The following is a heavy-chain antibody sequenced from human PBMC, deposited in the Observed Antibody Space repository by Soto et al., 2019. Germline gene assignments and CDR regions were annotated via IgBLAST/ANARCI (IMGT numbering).Heavy chain of an antibody. CDR2: ISSSGSTI. Sequence: GGSLRLSCAASGFTFSDYYMSWIRQAPGKGLEWVSYISSSGSTIYYADSVKGRFTISRDNAKNSLYLQMNSLRAEDTAVYYCANKAVAGYFDYWGQGTLVTVSS. V-gene: IGHV3-11*01. CDR3: ANKAVAGYFDY. J-gene: IGHJ4*02. CDR1: GFTFSDYY. D-gene: IGHD6-19*01.